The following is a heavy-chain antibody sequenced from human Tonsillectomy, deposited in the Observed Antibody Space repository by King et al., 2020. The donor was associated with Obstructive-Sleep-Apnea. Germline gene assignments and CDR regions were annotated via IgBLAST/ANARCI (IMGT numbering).Heavy chain of an antibody. CDR2: ISSRSSYI. J-gene: IGHJ4*02. CDR3: ARDYYEIAIDY. D-gene: IGHD3-22*01. Sequence: VQLVESGGGLVKPGGSLRLSCAASGFNFRSYSMNWVRQAPGKGLEWGSSISSRSSYIYYADSVKGRFTISRDNAKNSLYLQINSLRAEDTAVYYCARDYYEIAIDYWGQGTLVTVSS. V-gene: IGHV3-21*01. CDR1: GFNFRSYS.